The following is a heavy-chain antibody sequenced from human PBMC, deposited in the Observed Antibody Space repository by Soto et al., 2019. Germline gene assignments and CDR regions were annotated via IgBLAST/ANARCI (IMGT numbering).Heavy chain of an antibody. CDR1: GFTFSDYA. J-gene: IGHJ6*02. V-gene: IGHV3-30*18. CDR3: PNLVIRELPTGGGMDV. D-gene: IGHD2-21*01. Sequence: QVQLVESGGAVVQPRRSLTLSCVVSGFTFSDYAMHWVRQAPGKGLEWVALISSDGSSKFYAESVKGRFTISRDNSKNTLSLQMNSLRDEDTAVYYWPNLVIRELPTGGGMDVWGQGTAVTVSS. CDR2: ISSDGSSK.